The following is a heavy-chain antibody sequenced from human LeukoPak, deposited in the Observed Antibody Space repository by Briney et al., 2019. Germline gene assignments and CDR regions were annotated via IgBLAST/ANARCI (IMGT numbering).Heavy chain of an antibody. CDR3: ARRFDQ. Sequence: QAGGSLRLSCAASGFTFSTYSMNWVRQAPGKALEWVSYISSTSTNMDYADSVKGRFTISRDNAKNSLYLQMNSLRAEDTAVYYCARRFDQWGQGTLVTVSS. J-gene: IGHJ4*02. CDR2: ISSTSTNM. V-gene: IGHV3-48*01. CDR1: GFTFSTYS.